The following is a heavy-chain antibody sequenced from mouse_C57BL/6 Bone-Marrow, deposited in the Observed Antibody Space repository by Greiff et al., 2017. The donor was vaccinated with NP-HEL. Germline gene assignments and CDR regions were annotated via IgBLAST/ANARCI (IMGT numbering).Heavy chain of an antibody. CDR1: GYTFTSYW. V-gene: IGHV1-50*01. D-gene: IGHD2-13*01. J-gene: IGHJ3*01. Sequence: QVQLQQPGAELVKPGASVKLSCKASGYTFTSYWMQWVKQRPGQGLEWIGEIDPSDSYTNSNQKFKGKATLTVDTASSTAYMQLSSRTSEGSAVDDCAREDYRAWFAYWGQGTLGTVSA. CDR3: AREDYRAWFAY. CDR2: IDPSDSYT.